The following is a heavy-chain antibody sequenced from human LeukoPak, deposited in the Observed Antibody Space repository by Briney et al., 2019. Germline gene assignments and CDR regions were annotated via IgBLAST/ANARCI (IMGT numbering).Heavy chain of an antibody. Sequence: PAETLSLTCAVSGGSIRRSYFWSWIRQPAGKGLPFIGRICSSGTTNYNPSLQSRVTMSVDTSRNQFSLKLTSVTASDTAVYYCARAPIEVADTSAFDIWGQGTLVTVSS. CDR2: ICSSGTT. CDR1: GGSIRRSYF. D-gene: IGHD5-24*01. J-gene: IGHJ3*02. CDR3: ARAPIEVADTSAFDI. V-gene: IGHV4-59*10.